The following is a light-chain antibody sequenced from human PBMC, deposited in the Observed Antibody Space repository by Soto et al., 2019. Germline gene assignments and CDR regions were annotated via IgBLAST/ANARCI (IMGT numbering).Light chain of an antibody. J-gene: IGKJ1*01. CDR1: QSISSY. CDR2: AAS. CDR3: QQSYSTPWT. Sequence: DIQMTQSPSSLSASVGDRVTITCRASQSISSYLNWYQQKPGKAPKLLIYAASSLQSGVPSRFSGSGSGTDFTRTNSSLQTEDFATYYCQQSYSTPWTFGQGTKVEIK. V-gene: IGKV1-39*01.